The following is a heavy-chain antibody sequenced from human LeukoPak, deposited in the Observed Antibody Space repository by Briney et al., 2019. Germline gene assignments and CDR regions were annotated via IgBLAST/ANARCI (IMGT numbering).Heavy chain of an antibody. J-gene: IGHJ5*02. CDR3: ARESHRYCSGGSCYSGWFDP. V-gene: IGHV4-39*07. Sequence: SETLSLTCTVSGGSISSPTYFWGWIRQAPGKGLEWIGSIYSGGNTYYNPSLKSRVTISVDTSKNQFSLKLSSVTAADTAVYCCARESHRYCSGGSCYSGWFDPWGQGTLVTVSS. CDR2: IYSGGNT. CDR1: GGSISSPTYF. D-gene: IGHD2-15*01.